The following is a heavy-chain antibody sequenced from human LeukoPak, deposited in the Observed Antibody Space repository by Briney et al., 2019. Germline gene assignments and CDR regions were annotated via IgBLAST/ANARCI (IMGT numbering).Heavy chain of an antibody. V-gene: IGHV4-34*01. CDR1: GGSISSYY. J-gene: IGHJ4*02. D-gene: IGHD5-12*01. CDR2: INHSGST. Sequence: SETLSLTCTVSGGSISSYYWSWIRQPPGKGLEWIGEINHSGSTNYNPSLKSRVTISVDTSKNQFSLKLSSVTAADTAVYYCARRAKWLRLLFYFDYWGQGTLVTVSS. CDR3: ARRAKWLRLLFYFDY.